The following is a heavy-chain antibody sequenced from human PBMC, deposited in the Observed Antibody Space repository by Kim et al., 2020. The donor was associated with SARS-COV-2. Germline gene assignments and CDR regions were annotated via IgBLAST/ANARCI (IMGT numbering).Heavy chain of an antibody. J-gene: IGHJ6*02. Sequence: GGSLRLSCAASGYIFGSYGIHWVRQAPGKGLEWVAVIWHDGSQKYYADSVKGRFTISRDNRKNTVYLEMNSLRAEDTAVYYCARDPRLGYFGSGNYYYGMDGWGQGTTVTVSS. D-gene: IGHD3-10*01. V-gene: IGHV3-33*08. CDR2: IWHDGSQK. CDR3: ARDPRLGYFGSGNYYYGMDG. CDR1: GYIFGSYG.